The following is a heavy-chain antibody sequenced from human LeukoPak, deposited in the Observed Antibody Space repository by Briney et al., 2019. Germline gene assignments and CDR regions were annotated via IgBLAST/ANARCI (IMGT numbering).Heavy chain of an antibody. Sequence: GGSLRLSRAASGFTFSSYGMHWVRQAPGKGLEWVAFIRYDGSNKYYADSVKGRFTISRDNSKNTLYLQMNSLRAEDTAVYYCAKPRRGITIFGVLDYWGQGTLVTVSS. CDR3: AKPRRGITIFGVLDY. V-gene: IGHV3-30*02. CDR2: IRYDGSNK. D-gene: IGHD3-3*01. J-gene: IGHJ4*02. CDR1: GFTFSSYG.